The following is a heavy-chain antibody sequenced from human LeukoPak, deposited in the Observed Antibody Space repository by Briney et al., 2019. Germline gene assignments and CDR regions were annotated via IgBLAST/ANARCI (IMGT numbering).Heavy chain of an antibody. CDR2: IYHSGST. Sequence: SETLSLTCTVSGYSISSGYYWGWIRRPPGKGLEWIASIYHSGSTYYNMSLKSRVTISVDTSKNQFSLKLSSVTAADTAVYYCARDGRIRFPVTNWFDPWGQGTQVIVSS. CDR3: ARDGRIRFPVTNWFDP. J-gene: IGHJ5*02. V-gene: IGHV4-38-2*02. D-gene: IGHD3-3*01. CDR1: GYSISSGYY.